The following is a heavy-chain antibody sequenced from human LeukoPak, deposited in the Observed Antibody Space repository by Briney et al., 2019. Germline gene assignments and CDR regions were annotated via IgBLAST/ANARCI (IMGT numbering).Heavy chain of an antibody. J-gene: IGHJ4*02. CDR1: GFTFSSYA. V-gene: IGHV3-23*01. CDR3: AKGMWAFGGVIVYDY. Sequence: GGSLRLSCAASGFTFSSYAMSWVRQAPGKGLEWVSAISGSGGSTYYADSVKGRFTISRDNSKNTLYLQMNSLRAEDTAVYCCAKGMWAFGGVIVYDYWGQGTLVTVSS. CDR2: ISGSGGST. D-gene: IGHD3-16*02.